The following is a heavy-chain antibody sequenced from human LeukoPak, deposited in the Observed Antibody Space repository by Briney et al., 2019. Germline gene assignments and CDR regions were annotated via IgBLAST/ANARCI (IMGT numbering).Heavy chain of an antibody. CDR3: AKDQGVRGSY. CDR2: IRYDGSNK. V-gene: IGHV3-30*02. CDR1: GFTFSSYG. J-gene: IGHJ4*02. D-gene: IGHD3-10*01. Sequence: GGSLRLSCAASGFTFSSYGMHCVRQAPGKGLEWVAFIRYDGSNKYYADSVKGRVTISRDNSKNTLYLQMNSLRAEDTAVYYCAKDQGVRGSYWGQGTLVTVSS.